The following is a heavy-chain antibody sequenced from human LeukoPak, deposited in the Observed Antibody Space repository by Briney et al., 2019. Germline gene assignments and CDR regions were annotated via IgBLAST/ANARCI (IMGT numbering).Heavy chain of an antibody. CDR1: GFTFSSYW. Sequence: GGSLRLSCAATGFTFSSYWMHWVRQAPGKGLVWVSRINTDGTSASYADSVKGRFTISRDNAKNTLYLQMNSLRAEDTAVYYCARLAAAQPVDYWGQGTLVTVSS. V-gene: IGHV3-74*01. CDR2: INTDGTSA. D-gene: IGHD6-13*01. J-gene: IGHJ4*02. CDR3: ARLAAAQPVDY.